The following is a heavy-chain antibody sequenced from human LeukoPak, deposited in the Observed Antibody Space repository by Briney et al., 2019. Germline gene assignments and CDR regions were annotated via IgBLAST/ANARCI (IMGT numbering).Heavy chain of an antibody. CDR2: ISYSGST. CDR3: ARGGSFDY. J-gene: IGHJ4*02. Sequence: SETLSLTCIVSGGSISSYYWSWIRQPPGKGLEWIGYISYSGSTNYNPSFKSRVTISLDTSKNQFSLNLNSVTAADTAVYYCARGGSFDYWGQGTLVTVSS. D-gene: IGHD3-16*01. V-gene: IGHV4-59*12. CDR1: GGSISSYY.